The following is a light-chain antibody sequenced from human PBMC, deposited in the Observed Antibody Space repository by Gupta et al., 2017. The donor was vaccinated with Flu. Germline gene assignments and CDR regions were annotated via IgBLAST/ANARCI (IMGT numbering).Light chain of an antibody. CDR3: QQYDNWPPLT. V-gene: IGKV3-15*01. CDR2: GAS. Sequence: TLSVSPGERATLSCRASQSVSGNLAWYQQKPGQAPRLLIYGASTRATGIPARFSGTGSGTEFTLTISSLQSEDFAVYYCQQYDNWPPLTFGPGTKVDIK. CDR1: QSVSGN. J-gene: IGKJ3*01.